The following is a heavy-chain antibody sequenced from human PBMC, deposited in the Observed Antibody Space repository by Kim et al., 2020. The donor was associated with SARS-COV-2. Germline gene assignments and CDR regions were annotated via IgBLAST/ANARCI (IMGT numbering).Heavy chain of an antibody. D-gene: IGHD6-19*01. V-gene: IGHV1-3*01. CDR3: ASSGWYPRGFDI. J-gene: IGHJ3*02. Sequence: KYSQKFQGRVTITRDTSASTAYMELSSLRSEDTAVYYCASSGWYPRGFDIWGQGTMVTVSS.